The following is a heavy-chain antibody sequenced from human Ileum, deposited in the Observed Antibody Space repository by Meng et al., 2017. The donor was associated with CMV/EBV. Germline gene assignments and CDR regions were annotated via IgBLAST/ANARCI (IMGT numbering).Heavy chain of an antibody. V-gene: IGHV3-33*01. D-gene: IGHD3-22*01. Sequence: SGLIFNSYGMHWVRQAPGKGLEWVAVIWYDGSNQNYADSVKGRFTISRDSSKNTLFLQMHSLRAEDTAIYYCARDWGSGYSASYFDSWGQGTLVTVSS. J-gene: IGHJ4*02. CDR3: ARDWGSGYSASYFDS. CDR1: GLIFNSYG. CDR2: IWYDGSNQ.